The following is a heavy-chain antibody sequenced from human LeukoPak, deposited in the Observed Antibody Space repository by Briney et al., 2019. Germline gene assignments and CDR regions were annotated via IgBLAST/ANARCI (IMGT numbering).Heavy chain of an antibody. Sequence: SETLSLTCTVSGGSISSYYWSWIRQPPGKGLEWIGYIYYSGSTNYNPSLKSRVTKSVDTSKNQFSLKLSSVTAADTALYYCARGRGSPDYWGQGSLVTVSA. D-gene: IGHD6-13*01. CDR1: GGSISSYY. J-gene: IGHJ4*02. CDR3: ARGRGSPDY. CDR2: IYYSGST. V-gene: IGHV4-59*01.